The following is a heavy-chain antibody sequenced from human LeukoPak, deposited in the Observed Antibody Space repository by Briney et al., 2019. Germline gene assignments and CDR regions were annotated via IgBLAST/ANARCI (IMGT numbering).Heavy chain of an antibody. CDR2: ISHDDTGE. Sequence: PGRSLRLSCAASGFIFSNYGMHWVRQAPGKGLEWVAVISHDDTGEWHADSVQGRFTISRDNSKNTLSLQMDSLRAEDTAVYYCARDDRGSGLGPPHDYWGPGTLVTVSS. J-gene: IGHJ4*02. V-gene: IGHV3-30*03. CDR3: ARDDRGSGLGPPHDY. CDR1: GFIFSNYG. D-gene: IGHD3-16*01.